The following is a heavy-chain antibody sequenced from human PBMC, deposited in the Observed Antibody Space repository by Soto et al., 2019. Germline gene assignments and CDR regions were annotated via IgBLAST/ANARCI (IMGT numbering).Heavy chain of an antibody. Sequence: EVQLVESGGGLVQPGGSLRLSCAASGFTFSSYEMTWVRQAPGKGLEWVSYISGGGTTIYYADSVKGRFTTSRDNAKNSLYLQMDSLRGEDTAIYYCARTGGSGVSYYYYGLDVWGQGTTVTVSS. CDR2: ISGGGTTI. J-gene: IGHJ6*02. CDR1: GFTFSSYE. D-gene: IGHD3-10*01. CDR3: ARTGGSGVSYYYYGLDV. V-gene: IGHV3-48*03.